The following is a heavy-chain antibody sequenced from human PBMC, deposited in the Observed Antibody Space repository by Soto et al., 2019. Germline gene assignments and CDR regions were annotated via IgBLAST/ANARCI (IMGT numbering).Heavy chain of an antibody. J-gene: IGHJ5*02. CDR2: ISAYNGNT. D-gene: IGHD2-8*01. CDR1: GYTFTSYG. Sequence: ASVKVSCKASGYTFTSYGISWVRQAPGRGLEWMGWISAYNGNTNYAQKLQGRVTMTTDTSTSTAYMELRSLRSDDTAVYYFARSQDIVLMVYADNWFDPWGQGTLVTVSS. CDR3: ARSQDIVLMVYADNWFDP. V-gene: IGHV1-18*01.